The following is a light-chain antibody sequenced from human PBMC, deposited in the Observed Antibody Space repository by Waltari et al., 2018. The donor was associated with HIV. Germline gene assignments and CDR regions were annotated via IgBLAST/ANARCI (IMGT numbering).Light chain of an antibody. CDR1: QSVLYSSNNKNY. Sequence: DIVMTQSPDSLVVSLGESATINCKSSQSVLYSSNNKNYLAWYQQKPGQPPKLLIYWASTRESGVPDRFSGSGSGTDFTLTISSLQAEDVAVYYCQQYYSTPRTFGQGTKLEIK. CDR2: WAS. V-gene: IGKV4-1*01. CDR3: QQYYSTPRT. J-gene: IGKJ2*01.